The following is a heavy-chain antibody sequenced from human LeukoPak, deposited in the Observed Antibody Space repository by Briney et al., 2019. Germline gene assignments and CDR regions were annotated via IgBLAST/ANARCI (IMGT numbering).Heavy chain of an antibody. Sequence: GGSLRLSCAASGFTFDDYVMHWVRHAPGKGLEWVSFISGDGGTTYYADSAKGRFTISRDNGRKSLYLQMDSLRTEDTALYYCAKGGYTYGGRLFDYWGQGTLVTVSS. D-gene: IGHD5-18*01. V-gene: IGHV3-43*02. CDR1: GFTFDDYV. J-gene: IGHJ4*02. CDR3: AKGGYTYGGRLFDY. CDR2: ISGDGGTT.